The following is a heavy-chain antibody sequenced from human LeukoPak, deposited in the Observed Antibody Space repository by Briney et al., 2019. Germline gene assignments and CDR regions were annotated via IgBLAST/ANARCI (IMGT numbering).Heavy chain of an antibody. D-gene: IGHD2-15*01. J-gene: IGHJ4*02. V-gene: IGHV3-23*01. CDR3: ADGICSGGSCYSSDY. CDR1: GFTFSNYG. Sequence: GGSLRLSCAASGFTFSNYGMTWVRQAPGKGLEGVSVISSSGGDTYYADSVKGRFTISRDNSKNTLYLQMNSLRAEDTAVYYCADGICSGGSCYSSDYWGQGTLVTVSS. CDR2: ISSSGGDT.